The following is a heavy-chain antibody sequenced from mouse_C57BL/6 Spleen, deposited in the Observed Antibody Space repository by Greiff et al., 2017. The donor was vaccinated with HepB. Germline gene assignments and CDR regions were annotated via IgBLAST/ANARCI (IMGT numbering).Heavy chain of an antibody. CDR3: ARLFTMELLEYFDY. Sequence: QVQLQQSGAELVRPGTSVKVSCKASGYAFTNYLIEWVKQRPGQGLEWIGVINPGSGGTNYNEKFKGKATLTADKSSSTAYMQLSSLTSEDSAVYFCARLFTMELLEYFDYWGQGTTLTVSS. D-gene: IGHD1-1*02. CDR2: INPGSGGT. CDR1: GYAFTNYL. V-gene: IGHV1-54*01. J-gene: IGHJ2*01.